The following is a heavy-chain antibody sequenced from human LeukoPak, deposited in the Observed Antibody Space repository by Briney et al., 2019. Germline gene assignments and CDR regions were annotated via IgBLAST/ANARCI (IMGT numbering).Heavy chain of an antibody. V-gene: IGHV4-4*02. D-gene: IGHD3-10*01. Sequence: GSLRLSCAASGFTFSSYAMSWVRQTPGKGLGWIGEIFHTGHTNYNPSLKSRVTISVDKSSNHFSLNLNSVTAADTAVYYCARDGGLTIVRGVVDLWGQGTLVTVSS. J-gene: IGHJ5*02. CDR1: GFTFSSYAM. CDR2: IFHTGHT. CDR3: ARDGGLTIVRGVVDL.